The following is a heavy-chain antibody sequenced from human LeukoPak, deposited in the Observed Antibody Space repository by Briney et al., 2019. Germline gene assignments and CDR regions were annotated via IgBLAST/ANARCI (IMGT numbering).Heavy chain of an antibody. J-gene: IGHJ4*02. CDR3: AKDVTLVTPGTLIDYFDY. V-gene: IGHV3-11*05. CDR1: GFTFSDYY. Sequence: KPGGSLRLSCSASGFTFSDYYMSWIRQAPGKGLEWLSYISGSGGSTNYADSVKGRFNVSRDNSKNTLYLQMNSLRAEDTAVYFCAKDVTLVTPGTLIDYFDYWGQGTPVTVSS. D-gene: IGHD4-23*01. CDR2: ISGSGGST.